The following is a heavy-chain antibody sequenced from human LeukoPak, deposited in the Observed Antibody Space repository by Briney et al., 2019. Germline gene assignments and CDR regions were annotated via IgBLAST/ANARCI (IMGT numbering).Heavy chain of an antibody. J-gene: IGHJ4*02. D-gene: IGHD6-6*01. CDR2: INEDGSGK. Sequence: GGSLRLSCGASGFTFSRYWMSWVRQAPGKGLEWLANINEDGSGKYYVDSVKGRFTMSRDNAKNSLYLQMNSLRAEDTAVYYCAISMAGRLAPSDLTGDYWGQGTLVTASS. CDR3: AISMAGRLAPSDLTGDY. CDR1: GFTFSRYW. V-gene: IGHV3-7*05.